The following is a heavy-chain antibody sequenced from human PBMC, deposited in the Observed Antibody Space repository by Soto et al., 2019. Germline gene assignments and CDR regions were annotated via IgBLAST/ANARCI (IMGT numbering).Heavy chain of an antibody. V-gene: IGHV4-34*01. CDR3: ARGRGSRSWYEGYFDY. D-gene: IGHD6-13*01. Sequence: PSETLSLTCAVYGGSLSGYYWSWILQPPGKGLEWIGEINHSASTSYNPSLKSRVTISVDTSKNQFSLKMSSVTAADTAVYYCARGRGSRSWYEGYFDYWGQGTLVTVSS. J-gene: IGHJ4*02. CDR1: GGSLSGYY. CDR2: INHSAST.